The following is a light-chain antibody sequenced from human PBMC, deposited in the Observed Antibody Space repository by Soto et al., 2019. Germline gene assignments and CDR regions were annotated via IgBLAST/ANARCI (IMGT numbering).Light chain of an antibody. CDR1: QTVTRSY. Sequence: EIVLTQSPGTMSLSPGERVTLSCRASQTVTRSYLAWYQQKPGQAPRLLIYGASIRATGIPDRFSGSGSGTEFTLTISSLQSEDFAVYYCQQYNNWPRFGGGTKVDIK. CDR2: GAS. J-gene: IGKJ4*01. CDR3: QQYNNWPR. V-gene: IGKV3-20*01.